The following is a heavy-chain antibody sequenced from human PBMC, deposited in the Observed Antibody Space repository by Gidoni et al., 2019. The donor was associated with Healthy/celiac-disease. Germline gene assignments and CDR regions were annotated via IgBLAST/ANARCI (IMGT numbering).Heavy chain of an antibody. CDR3: ARWGIAVAGTGDDY. J-gene: IGHJ4*02. Sequence: QVQLQQWGAGLLKPSETLSLTCAVHGGSFRGYYWSWIRQAPGKGLEWIGEINHSGSTNYNPSLKSRVTISVDTSKNQFSLKLSSVTAADTAVYYCARWGIAVAGTGDDYWGQGTLVTVSS. V-gene: IGHV4-34*01. CDR1: GGSFRGYY. CDR2: INHSGST. D-gene: IGHD6-19*01.